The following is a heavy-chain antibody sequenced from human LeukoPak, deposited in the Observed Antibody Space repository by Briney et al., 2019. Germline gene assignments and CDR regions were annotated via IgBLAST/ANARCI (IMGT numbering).Heavy chain of an antibody. Sequence: GGSLRLSCAASGFTFSSYSMNWVRQAPGKGLEWVSSISSNSAYIYYSDSIKGRFTISRDNAKNSLYLQMNSLGAEDMALYYCASRSINWYRGNNWFDPWGQGTLVTVSS. V-gene: IGHV3-21*01. D-gene: IGHD1/OR15-1a*01. CDR2: ISSNSAYI. CDR3: ASRSINWYRGNNWFDP. CDR1: GFTFSSYS. J-gene: IGHJ5*02.